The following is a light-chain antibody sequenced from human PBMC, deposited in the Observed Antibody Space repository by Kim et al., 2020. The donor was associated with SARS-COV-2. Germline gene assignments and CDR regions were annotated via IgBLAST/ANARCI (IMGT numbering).Light chain of an antibody. CDR1: QSVRSTL. V-gene: IGKV3-20*01. CDR2: GAS. Sequence: PGEPATPSCKATQSVRSTLLAWYQQSPGQAPRLLFYGASSWATGTPDRFSGSGSETDFSLSISSVEPEDSSVYYCQQYGSSPQTFGQGTKVDI. CDR3: QQYGSSPQT. J-gene: IGKJ1*01.